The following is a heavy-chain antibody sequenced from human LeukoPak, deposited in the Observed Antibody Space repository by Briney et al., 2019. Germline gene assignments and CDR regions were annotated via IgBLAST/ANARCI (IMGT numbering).Heavy chain of an antibody. CDR2: ISGSGGST. CDR1: GFTFSSYA. Sequence: GGSLRLSCAASGFTFSSYAMSWVRQASGKGLGWVSAISGSGGSTYYADSVKGRFTISRDNSKNTLYLQMNSLIAEDTAVYYCARSDALDYWGQGTLVTVSS. CDR3: ARSDALDY. V-gene: IGHV3-23*01. J-gene: IGHJ4*02.